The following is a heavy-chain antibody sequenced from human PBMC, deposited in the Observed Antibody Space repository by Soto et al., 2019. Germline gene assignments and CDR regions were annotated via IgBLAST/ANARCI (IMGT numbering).Heavy chain of an antibody. Sequence: SQTLSLTCAVAGDGFSSNTAAWQWIRQSPSRGLEWLGRRYYRSKSYNYYAVSAKSRSTIIPDTSKNQFALKLDSVTXEYTAVYYRATDQRYCCSTSCSPSAMHVRGQATSLTV. CDR3: ATDQRYCCSTSCSPSAMHV. CDR2: RYYRSKSYN. D-gene: IGHD2-2*01. CDR1: GDGFSSNTAA. J-gene: IGHJ6*01. V-gene: IGHV6-1*01.